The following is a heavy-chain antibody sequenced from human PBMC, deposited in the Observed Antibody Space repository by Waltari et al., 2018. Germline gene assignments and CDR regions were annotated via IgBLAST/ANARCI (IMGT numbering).Heavy chain of an antibody. D-gene: IGHD3-3*01. Sequence: QVQLVQSGAEVKKPGSSVKVSCKASGGTFSSYAISWVRQAPGNGLEWMGGIIPIFGTANYAQKFQGRVTMTRDTSTSTVYMEVSSLRSEDTAVYYCARSDYDFWTGAGAFHYWGQGTLVTVSS. V-gene: IGHV1-69*06. CDR1: GGTFSSYA. J-gene: IGHJ4*02. CDR2: IIPIFGTA. CDR3: ARSDYDFWTGAGAFHY.